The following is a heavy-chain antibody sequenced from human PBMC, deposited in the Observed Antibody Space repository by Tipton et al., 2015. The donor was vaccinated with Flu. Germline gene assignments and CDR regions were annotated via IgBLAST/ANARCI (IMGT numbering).Heavy chain of an antibody. V-gene: IGHV4-4*09. CDR1: GGSISSYY. D-gene: IGHD3-9*01. Sequence: TLSLTCTVSGGSISSYYWNWIRQPPGKGLEWIGYIYDSGRTRYNPSLTSRVTISIDTSKNQFSLKLTSLTAADTAVYYCAGRGLLTGLVSWGRGSLVTVSS. CDR3: AGRGLLTGLVS. CDR2: IYDSGRT. J-gene: IGHJ5*02.